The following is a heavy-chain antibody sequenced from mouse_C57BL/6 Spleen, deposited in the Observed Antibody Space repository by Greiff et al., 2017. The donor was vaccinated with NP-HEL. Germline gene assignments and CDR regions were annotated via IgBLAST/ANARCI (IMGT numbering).Heavy chain of an antibody. CDR3: ASGGYDYDAMDY. Sequence: DVMLVESGGGLVKPGGSLKLSCAASGFTFSSYAMSWVRQTPEKRLEWVATISDGGSYTYYPDNVKGRFTISRDNAKNNLYLQMSHLKYEDTAMYYCASGGYDYDAMDYWGQGTSVTVSS. CDR2: ISDGGSYT. V-gene: IGHV5-4*03. CDR1: GFTFSSYA. D-gene: IGHD2-2*01. J-gene: IGHJ4*01.